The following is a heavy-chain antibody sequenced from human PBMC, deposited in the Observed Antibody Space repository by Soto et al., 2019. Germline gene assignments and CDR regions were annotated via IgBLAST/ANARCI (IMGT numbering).Heavy chain of an antibody. CDR3: ARHDRHYDISGSDYGMDV. V-gene: IGHV5-51*01. D-gene: IGHD3-9*01. J-gene: IGHJ6*02. CDR1: GYSFTSYW. Sequence: PGESLKISCKGPGYSFTSYWIGWVRQMPGKGLEWMGIIYPGDSDARYSPSFQGQVTISADKSISTAYLQWSSLKASDTAMYYCARHDRHYDISGSDYGMDVWGQGTTVTVSS. CDR2: IYPGDSDA.